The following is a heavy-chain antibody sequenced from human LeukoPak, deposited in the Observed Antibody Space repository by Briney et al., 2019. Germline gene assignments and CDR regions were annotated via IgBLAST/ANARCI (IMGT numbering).Heavy chain of an antibody. CDR2: IYYSGST. CDR1: GFTFSTYA. V-gene: IGHV4-39*01. D-gene: IGHD2-2*01. CDR3: APQYQLLSGWFDP. J-gene: IGHJ5*02. Sequence: GSLRLSCAASGFTFSTYAMSWVRQPPGKGLEWIGSIYYSGSTYYNPSLKSRVTISVDTSKNQFSLKLSSVTAADTAVYYCAPQYQLLSGWFDPWGQGTLVTVSS.